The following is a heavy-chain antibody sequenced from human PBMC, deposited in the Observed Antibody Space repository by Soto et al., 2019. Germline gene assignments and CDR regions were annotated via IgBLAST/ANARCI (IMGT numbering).Heavy chain of an antibody. Sequence: PSETLSLTCTVSGGSIRSYYWSWIRQPPGKGLEWIGYIYYSGSTNYNPSLKSRVSISVDTSKNQFSLKLSSVTAADTAVYYCARERRGYYGSGGPYYYYGMDVWGQGTTVTVSS. J-gene: IGHJ6*02. D-gene: IGHD3-10*01. CDR1: GGSIRSYY. V-gene: IGHV4-59*12. CDR2: IYYSGST. CDR3: ARERRGYYGSGGPYYYYGMDV.